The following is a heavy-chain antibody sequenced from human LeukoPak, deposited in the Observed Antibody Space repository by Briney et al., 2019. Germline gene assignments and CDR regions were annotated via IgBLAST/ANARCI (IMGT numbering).Heavy chain of an antibody. CDR3: ARDLKEFIAVWAVAGSFDY. D-gene: IGHD6-19*01. CDR1: GFTFSNFW. Sequence: GGSPRLSCAASGFTFSNFWMHWVRQAPGKGLVWVSRVNSDGSTTTYADSVKGRFTISRDNAKNSLYLQMNSLRAEDTAVYYCARDLKEFIAVWAVAGSFDYWGQGTLVTVSS. V-gene: IGHV3-74*01. J-gene: IGHJ4*02. CDR2: VNSDGSTT.